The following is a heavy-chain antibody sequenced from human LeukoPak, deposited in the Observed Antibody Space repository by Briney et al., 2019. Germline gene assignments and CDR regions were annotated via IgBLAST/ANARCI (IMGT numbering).Heavy chain of an antibody. CDR1: GYTFTSYY. J-gene: IGHJ4*02. CDR3: ARDPSGSWQWFDY. Sequence: ASVKVSCKASGYTFTSYYLHWVRQAPGQRLEWMGVINPNGGNTTYAQKFQGGVTMTRDRSTTTVYLQLSSLRFEDTAVYYCARDPSGSWQWFDYWGQGTLVTVSS. D-gene: IGHD1-26*01. CDR2: INPNGGNT. V-gene: IGHV1-46*01.